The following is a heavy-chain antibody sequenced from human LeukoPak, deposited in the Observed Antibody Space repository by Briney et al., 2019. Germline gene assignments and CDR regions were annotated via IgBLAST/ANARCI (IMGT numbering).Heavy chain of an antibody. V-gene: IGHV1-2*02. CDR3: ARDFRLGTVDY. CDR2: MNPNSGGT. D-gene: IGHD7-27*01. J-gene: IGHJ4*02. Sequence: ASVKVSCKASGYTFTSYDINWVRQATGQGLEWMGWMNPNSGGTNYAQKFQGRVTMTRDTSISTAYMELSRLRSDDTAVYYCARDFRLGTVDYWGQGTLVTVSS. CDR1: GYTFTSYD.